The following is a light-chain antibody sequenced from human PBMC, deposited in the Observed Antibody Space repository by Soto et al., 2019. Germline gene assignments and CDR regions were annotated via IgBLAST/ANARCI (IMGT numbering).Light chain of an antibody. V-gene: IGKV1-27*01. CDR2: GAS. CDR3: QKYDRTPRT. CDR1: QDISDH. J-gene: IGKJ1*01. Sequence: DFQMTQSPSSLSASVGDRVTITCRASQDISDHLAWYQHKPGKVPELLIYGASTLQSGVPPRFSGGGSGTDFTIPISSLQPEDVATYYCQKYDRTPRTFGQGTKVELK.